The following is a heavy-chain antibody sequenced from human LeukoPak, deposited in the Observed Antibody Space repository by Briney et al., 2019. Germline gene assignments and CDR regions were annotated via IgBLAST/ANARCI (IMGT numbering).Heavy chain of an antibody. CDR3: ARATYYYDSSGYYYTYYFDY. CDR1: GFTFSSYA. CDR2: ISYDGSNK. D-gene: IGHD3-22*01. J-gene: IGHJ4*02. V-gene: IGHV3-30-3*01. Sequence: GRSLRLSCAASGFTFSSYAMHWVRQAPGKGLEWVAVISYDGSNKYYADSVKGRFTISRDNSKNTLYLQMNSLRAEDTAVYYCARATYYYDSSGYYYTYYFDYWGQGTLVTVPS.